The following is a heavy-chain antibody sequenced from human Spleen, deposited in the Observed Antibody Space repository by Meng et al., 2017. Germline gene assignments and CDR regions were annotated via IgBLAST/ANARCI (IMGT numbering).Heavy chain of an antibody. D-gene: IGHD7-27*01. CDR3: ATVGMGLDS. CDR2: IYYSGST. CDR1: GGSVSSGSYY. J-gene: IGHJ4*02. V-gene: IGHV4-61*01. Sequence: QVQLQDSGPGLVRSSETLSLTCTVSGGSVSSGSYYWSWIRQPPGKGLEWIGYIYYSGSTHYNPSLKSRVTISVDTSKNQFSLKLNSVTAADTAVYYCATVGMGLDSWGQGILVTVPS.